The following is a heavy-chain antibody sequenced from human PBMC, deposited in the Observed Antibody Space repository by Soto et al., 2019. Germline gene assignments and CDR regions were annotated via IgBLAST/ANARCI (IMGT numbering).Heavy chain of an antibody. CDR3: ARAGDSSGYYYDY. CDR1: GFTFSSYA. Sequence: GGSLRLSCAASGFTFSSYAMHWVRQAPGKGLEWVAVISYDGSNKYYADSVKGRFTISRDNSKNTLYLQMNSLRAEDTAVYYCARAGDSSGYYYDYWGQGTLVTVSS. CDR2: ISYDGSNK. J-gene: IGHJ4*02. D-gene: IGHD3-22*01. V-gene: IGHV3-30*04.